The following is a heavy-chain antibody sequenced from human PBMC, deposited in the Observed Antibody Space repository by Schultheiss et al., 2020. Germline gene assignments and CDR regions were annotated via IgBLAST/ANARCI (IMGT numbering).Heavy chain of an antibody. D-gene: IGHD3-10*01. V-gene: IGHV3-30*03. CDR2: ISYDGSYK. CDR3: ATSTITMIRGVKDY. CDR1: GFTFSSYG. Sequence: GGSLRLSCAASGFTFSSYGMHWVRQAPGKGLEWVALISYDGSYKYYADSVKGRFTISRDNFNYTLYLQMNSLRADDTAVYYCATSTITMIRGVKDYWGQGTLVTVSS. J-gene: IGHJ4*02.